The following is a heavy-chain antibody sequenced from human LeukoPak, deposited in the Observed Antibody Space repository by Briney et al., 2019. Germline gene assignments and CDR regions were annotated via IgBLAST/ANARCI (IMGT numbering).Heavy chain of an antibody. V-gene: IGHV1-8*01. CDR2: INPNSGNT. Sequence: ASVKVSCKASGYTFTSYDITWVRQASGQGLEWMGWINPNSGNTGYAQKFQGRVTMTRNTSISTAYMELSSLRSEDTAVYYCARGRYWDRITIFGGTTFDYWGQGTLVTVSS. D-gene: IGHD3-3*01. CDR1: GYTFTSYD. J-gene: IGHJ4*02. CDR3: ARGRYWDRITIFGGTTFDY.